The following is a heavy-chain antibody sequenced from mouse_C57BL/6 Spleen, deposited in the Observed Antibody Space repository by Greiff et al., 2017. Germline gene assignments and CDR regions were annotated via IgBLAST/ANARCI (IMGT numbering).Heavy chain of an antibody. CDR1: GYTFTTYP. J-gene: IGHJ2*01. Sequence: VKLQESGAELVKPGASVKMSCKASGYTFTTYPIEWMKQNHGKSLEWIGNFHPYNDDTKYNEKFKGKDTVTVEKSSSTVYLELSRLTSDDSAVYYCARRAVYYGSFDYWGQGTTLTVSS. V-gene: IGHV1-47*01. CDR2: FHPYNDDT. CDR3: ARRAVYYGSFDY. D-gene: IGHD1-1*01.